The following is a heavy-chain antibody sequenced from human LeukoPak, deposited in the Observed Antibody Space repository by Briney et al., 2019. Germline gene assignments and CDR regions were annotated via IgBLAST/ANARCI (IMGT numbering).Heavy chain of an antibody. D-gene: IGHD5-18*01. J-gene: IGHJ4*02. CDR2: ISGGGENE. CDR3: ARDVDPYKYGLMFDS. CDR1: GFTVSSKF. V-gene: IGHV3-23*01. Sequence: GGSLRLSCAASGFTVSSKFMAWVRQTPGKGLEWVSTISGGGENEHYADSVKGRFTISRDNSKNILYVQMNSLSPEDTAIYYCARDVDPYKYGLMFDSWGQGTLVTVSS.